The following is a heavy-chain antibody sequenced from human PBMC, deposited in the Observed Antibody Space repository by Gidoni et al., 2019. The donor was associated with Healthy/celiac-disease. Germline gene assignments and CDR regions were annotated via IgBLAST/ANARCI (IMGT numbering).Heavy chain of an antibody. CDR1: GFTFSSYG. J-gene: IGHJ4*02. CDR3: ARGVVVVTALDY. D-gene: IGHD2-21*02. Sequence: QVQLVESGGGVVQPGRSLRLSCAASGFTFSSYGMHWVRPAPGKGLDWVAVIWYDGSNKYYADSVKGRFTISRDNSKNTLYLQMNSLRAEDTAVYYCARGVVVVTALDYWGQGTLVTVSS. V-gene: IGHV3-33*01. CDR2: IWYDGSNK.